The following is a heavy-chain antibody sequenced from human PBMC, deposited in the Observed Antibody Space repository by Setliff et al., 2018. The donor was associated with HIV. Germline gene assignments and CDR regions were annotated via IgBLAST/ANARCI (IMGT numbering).Heavy chain of an antibody. CDR2: FYSSSSR. CDR3: ARVRLYSSALDY. CDR1: GFNVNGHY. D-gene: IGHD3-22*01. V-gene: IGHV3-66*02. Sequence: TGGSLRLSCAASGFNVNGHYMAWIRQAPGREMECVAIFYSSSSRYYADSVEGRFTISGDTSRNTLDLQMNSLRPDDTAVFYCARVRLYSSALDYWGQGTLVTVSS. J-gene: IGHJ4*02.